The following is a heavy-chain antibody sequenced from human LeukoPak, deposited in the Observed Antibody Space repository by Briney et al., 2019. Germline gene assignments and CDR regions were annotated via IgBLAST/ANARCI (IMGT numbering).Heavy chain of an antibody. CDR1: GFTFSSYS. J-gene: IGHJ4*02. CDR3: VSYSSLRFDY. CDR2: ISSSSSYI. D-gene: IGHD6-13*01. V-gene: IGHV3-21*01. Sequence: SGGSLRLSCAASGFTFSSYSMNWVRQAPGKGLEWVSSISSSSSYIYYADSVKGRFTISRDNAKNSLYLQMNSLRAEDTAVYYCVSYSSLRFDYWGQGTLVTVSS.